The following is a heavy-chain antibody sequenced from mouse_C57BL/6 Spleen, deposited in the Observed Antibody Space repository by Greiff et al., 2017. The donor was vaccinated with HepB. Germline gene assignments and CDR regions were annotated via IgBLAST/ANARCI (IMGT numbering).Heavy chain of an antibody. CDR3: ARSTFTTVVATCDY. Sequence: QVQLQQPGAELVKPGASVKLSCKASGYTFTSYWMQWVKQRPGQGLEWIGEIDPSDSYTNYNQKFKGKATLTVDTSSSTAYMQLSSLTSEDSAVYYCARSTFTTVVATCDYWGQGTTLTVSS. V-gene: IGHV1-50*01. CDR1: GYTFTSYW. J-gene: IGHJ2*01. CDR2: IDPSDSYT. D-gene: IGHD1-1*01.